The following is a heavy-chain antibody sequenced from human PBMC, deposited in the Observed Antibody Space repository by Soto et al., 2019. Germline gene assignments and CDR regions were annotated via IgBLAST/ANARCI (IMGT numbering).Heavy chain of an antibody. CDR3: AMDGYYYDSSGYYLHPQVGY. CDR1: GFTFSIYA. D-gene: IGHD3-22*01. V-gene: IGHV3-23*01. J-gene: IGHJ4*02. CDR2: ISGSGDST. Sequence: PGGSLRLSCAASGFTFSIYAMSWVRQAPGKGLEWVSAISGSGDSTYYADSVKGRFTISRDNSKNTLYLQMNSLRAEDTALYYCAMDGYYYDSSGYYLHPQVGYWGQGTLVTVSS.